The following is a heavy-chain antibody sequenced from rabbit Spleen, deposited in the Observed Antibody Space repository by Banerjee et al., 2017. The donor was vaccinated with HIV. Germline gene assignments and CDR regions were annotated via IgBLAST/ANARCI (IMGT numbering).Heavy chain of an antibody. Sequence: QSLQESGGGLVQPGGSLKLSCKASGFDFTSTYYMCWVRQAPGKGLELIACIDTSSGNTAYATWAKGRFTISKTSSTTVTLQMTSLTAADTATYFCARGEHFSVGFSAFAIYLDLWGPGTLVTVS. CDR3: ARGEHFSVGFSAFAIYLDL. CDR1: GFDFTSTYY. CDR2: IDTSSGNT. D-gene: IGHD6-1*01. V-gene: IGHV1S40*01. J-gene: IGHJ6*01.